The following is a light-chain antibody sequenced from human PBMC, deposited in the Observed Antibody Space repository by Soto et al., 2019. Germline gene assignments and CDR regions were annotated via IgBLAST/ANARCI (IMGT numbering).Light chain of an antibody. CDR3: QQDNSDSRT. J-gene: IGKJ1*01. CDR2: KAS. V-gene: IGKV1-5*03. CDR1: QSISSW. Sequence: DIQMTQSPSTLSASVGDRVTITCRASQSISSWLAWYQQKPGKAPKLLIYKASSLESGVPSRFSGSGSGTEFTLTISSLQPDDFSTYYCQQDNSDSRTFGQGTKVEIK.